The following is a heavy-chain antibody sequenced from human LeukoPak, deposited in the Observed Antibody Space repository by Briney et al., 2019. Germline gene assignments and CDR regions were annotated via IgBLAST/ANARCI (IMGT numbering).Heavy chain of an antibody. CDR2: IYSGGST. CDR3: ARGEYQLPQGN. Sequence: GGSLRLSCAASGFTVSSNYMSWVRQAPGKGLGWVSVIYSGGSTYYADSVKGRFTISRDNSKNTLCLQMNSLRAEDTAVYYCARGEYQLPQGNWGQGTLVTVSS. D-gene: IGHD2-2*01. V-gene: IGHV3-66*02. J-gene: IGHJ4*02. CDR1: GFTVSSNY.